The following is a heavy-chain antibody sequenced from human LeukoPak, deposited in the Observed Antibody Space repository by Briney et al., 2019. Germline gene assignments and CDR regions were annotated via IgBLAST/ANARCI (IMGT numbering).Heavy chain of an antibody. CDR2: IIPIFGTA. V-gene: IGHV1-69*05. J-gene: IGHJ3*02. CDR3: ARGDSSGYYLDAFDI. Sequence: EASVKVSCKASGYTFTSYGISWVRQAPGQGLEWMGGIIPIFGTANYAQKFQGRVTITTDESTSTAYMELSSMRSEDTAVYYCARGDSSGYYLDAFDIWGQGTMVTVSS. D-gene: IGHD3-22*01. CDR1: GYTFTSYG.